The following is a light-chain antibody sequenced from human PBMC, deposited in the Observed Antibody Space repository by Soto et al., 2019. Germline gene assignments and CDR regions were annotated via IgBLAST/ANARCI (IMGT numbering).Light chain of an antibody. CDR3: SSYAGSNNFV. CDR1: HSDVGGYRY. CDR2: EVT. Sequence: QSVLTQPPSASGSPGQSVTISCAGSHSDVGGYRYVSWYQHHPGKAPKLLIFEVTKRPSGVPDRFSGSKSGNTASLTISGLQAEDEADYYCSSYAGSNNFVFGTGTKLTVL. J-gene: IGLJ1*01. V-gene: IGLV2-8*01.